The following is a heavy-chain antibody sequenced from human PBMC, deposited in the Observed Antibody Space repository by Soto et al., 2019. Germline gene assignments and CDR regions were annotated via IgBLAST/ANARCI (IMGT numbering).Heavy chain of an antibody. CDR2: IGTAGDT. J-gene: IGHJ4*02. CDR3: ARGGKYCSGGWIDY. Sequence: EVQLVESGGGLVQPGGSLRLSCAASGFTFSSYDMHWVRQATGKGLEWVSAIGTAGDTYYPGSVKGRFTISRENAKNSLYLQMNSLRAGDTAGYYCARGGKYCSGGWIDYWGQGTLVTVSS. D-gene: IGHD2-15*01. CDR1: GFTFSSYD. V-gene: IGHV3-13*01.